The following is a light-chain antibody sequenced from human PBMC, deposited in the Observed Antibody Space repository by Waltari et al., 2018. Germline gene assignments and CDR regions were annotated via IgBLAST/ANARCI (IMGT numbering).Light chain of an antibody. Sequence: QSVLTQPPSVSAAPGQKVTISCSGGNSNIGNNYVSWYQKFPGRAPRLIMFCDNQRPSGIPDRFSGSKSGTSATLAITGLQSGDEADYYCASWDSSLSAAGVFGGGTRLTVL. CDR3: ASWDSSLSAAGV. CDR2: CDN. J-gene: IGLJ3*02. CDR1: NSNIGNNY. V-gene: IGLV1-51*01.